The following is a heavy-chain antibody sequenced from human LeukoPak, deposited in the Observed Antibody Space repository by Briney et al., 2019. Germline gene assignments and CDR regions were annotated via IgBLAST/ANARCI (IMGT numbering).Heavy chain of an antibody. D-gene: IGHD4-17*01. J-gene: IGHJ4*02. CDR2: IGISGTKT. Sequence: GGSLRLSCAASDFDFSSHAMTWVRQAPGKGLEWASAIGISGTKTYYGDSVKGRFLISRDNSKNTLYLQMNSLRVEDTAVYFCANEIRPNDYWGQGTLVTVAS. CDR3: ANEIRPNDY. CDR1: DFDFSSHA. V-gene: IGHV3-23*01.